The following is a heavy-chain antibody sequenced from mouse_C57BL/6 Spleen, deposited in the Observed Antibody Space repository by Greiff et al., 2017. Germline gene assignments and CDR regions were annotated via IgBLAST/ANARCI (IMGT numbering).Heavy chain of an antibody. CDR2: ISSGSSTI. Sequence: EVKLVESGGGLVKPGGSLKLSCAASGFTFSDYGMHWVRQAPEKGLEWVAYISSGSSTIYYADTVKGRFTISRDNAKNNLFLQMTSLRSEDTAMYYCARRVYGSSYTYWYFDVWGTGTTVTVSS. J-gene: IGHJ1*03. CDR3: ARRVYGSSYTYWYFDV. CDR1: GFTFSDYG. D-gene: IGHD1-1*01. V-gene: IGHV5-17*01.